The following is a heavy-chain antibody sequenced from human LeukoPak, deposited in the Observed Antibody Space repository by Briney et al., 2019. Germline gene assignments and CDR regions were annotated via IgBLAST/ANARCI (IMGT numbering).Heavy chain of an antibody. V-gene: IGHV3-21*01. CDR1: EFTFSSFS. Sequence: GGSLRLSCAASEFTFSSFSMNWVRQAPGKGLEWVSSISSSGSYIYQADSVKGRLTISRDNAKNSLYLQMNSLRAEDTAVYYCARASSGWAVDLYYFDYWGRGTPVTVSS. D-gene: IGHD6-19*01. J-gene: IGHJ4*02. CDR2: ISSSGSYI. CDR3: ARASSGWAVDLYYFDY.